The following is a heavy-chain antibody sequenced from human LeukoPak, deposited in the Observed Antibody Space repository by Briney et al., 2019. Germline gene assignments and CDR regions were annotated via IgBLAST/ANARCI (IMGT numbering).Heavy chain of an antibody. CDR2: ISSTSNTI. J-gene: IGHJ4*02. V-gene: IGHV3-48*02. Sequence: GGSLRLSCAASGFTFSPYSMNWVRQAPGKGLEWVSYISSTSNTIYYADSVKGRFTLSRDNVKNSLYLQMNSLRDEDTAVYYCARDINRRFDFWGQGTLVTVSS. CDR1: GFTFSPYS. CDR3: ARDINRRFDF. D-gene: IGHD1-14*01.